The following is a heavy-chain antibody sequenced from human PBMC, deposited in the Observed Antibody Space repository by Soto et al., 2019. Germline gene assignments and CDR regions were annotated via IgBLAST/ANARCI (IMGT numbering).Heavy chain of an antibody. CDR1: GGSISSYY. Sequence: SETLSLTCTVSGGSISSYYWSWIRQPPGKGLEWIGYIYYSGSTNYNPSLKSRVTISVDTSKNQFSLKLSSVTAADTAVYYCARGRGYCSGSSCYNPPYHNWFDPWGQGTLVTVS. CDR3: ARGRGYCSGSSCYNPPYHNWFDP. V-gene: IGHV4-59*01. CDR2: IYYSGST. J-gene: IGHJ5*02. D-gene: IGHD2-15*01.